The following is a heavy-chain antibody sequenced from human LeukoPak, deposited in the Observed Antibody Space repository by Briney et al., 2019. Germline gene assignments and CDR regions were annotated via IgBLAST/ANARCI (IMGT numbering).Heavy chain of an antibody. Sequence: SVRVSCKASGYTFTSYGISWVRQARGQGLEWMGWISAYNGNTNYAQKLQGRVTMTTDTSTSTAYMELRSLRSDDTAVYYCARADCSSTSCYDLDYWGQGTLVTVSS. CDR2: ISAYNGNT. J-gene: IGHJ4*02. D-gene: IGHD2-2*01. V-gene: IGHV1-18*01. CDR3: ARADCSSTSCYDLDY. CDR1: GYTFTSYG.